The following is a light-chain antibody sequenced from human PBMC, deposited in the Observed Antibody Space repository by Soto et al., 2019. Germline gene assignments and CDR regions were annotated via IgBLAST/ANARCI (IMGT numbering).Light chain of an antibody. V-gene: IGKV3-20*01. CDR1: QSVTSSY. J-gene: IGKJ1*01. Sequence: EIVLTQSPGTLSLSPGERATLFCRASQSVTSSYLAWYQQQPGQAPRLLIYGASTRATSIPDRFSGSGSGTDFTLTISRLEPEDFAVYYCQQYGNSPRTFGQGTKVEIK. CDR3: QQYGNSPRT. CDR2: GAS.